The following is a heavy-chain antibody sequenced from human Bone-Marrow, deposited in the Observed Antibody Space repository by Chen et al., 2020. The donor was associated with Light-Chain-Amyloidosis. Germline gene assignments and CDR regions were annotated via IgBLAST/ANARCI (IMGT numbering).Heavy chain of an antibody. CDR3: ASRGVGYHFDY. V-gene: IGHV5-51*01. CDR1: GYTFPIYW. J-gene: IGHJ4*02. Sequence: EVQLEQSGPEVKKPGESLKISCKGSGYTFPIYWIGWVRQMPGKGLEWMGVIYPDYSDARYSPSFEVQVTISADKSITTAYLQWRSPKASHTAMYYCASRGVGYHFDYWGQGTLVTVSS. D-gene: IGHD3-10*01. CDR2: IYPDYSDA.